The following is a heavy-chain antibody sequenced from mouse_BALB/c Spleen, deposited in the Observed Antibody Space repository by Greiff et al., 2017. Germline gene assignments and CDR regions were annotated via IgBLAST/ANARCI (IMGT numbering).Heavy chain of an antibody. CDR2: INPGSGGT. Sequence: LEESGAELVRPGTSVKVSCKASGYAFTNYLIEWVKQRPGQGLEWIGVINPGSGGTNYNEKFKGKATLTADKSSSTAYMQLSSLTSDDSAVYFCARDYGSSYWYFDVWGAGTTVTVSS. J-gene: IGHJ1*01. CDR3: ARDYGSSYWYFDV. CDR1: GYAFTNYL. V-gene: IGHV1-54*01. D-gene: IGHD1-1*01.